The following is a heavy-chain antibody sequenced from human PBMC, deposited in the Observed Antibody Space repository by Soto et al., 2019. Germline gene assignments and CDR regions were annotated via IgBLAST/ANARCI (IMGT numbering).Heavy chain of an antibody. CDR2: INHSGSI. D-gene: IGHD5-12*01. CDR3: ARGKYSGYWGGHFDY. J-gene: IGHJ4*02. V-gene: IGHV4-34*01. Sequence: SETLSLTCAVYGGSFSGYYWSWIRQPPGKGLEWIGEINHSGSINYNPSLKSRVTISVDTSKNQFSLKLSSVTAADTAVYYCARGKYSGYWGGHFDYWGQGTLVTVSS. CDR1: GGSFSGYY.